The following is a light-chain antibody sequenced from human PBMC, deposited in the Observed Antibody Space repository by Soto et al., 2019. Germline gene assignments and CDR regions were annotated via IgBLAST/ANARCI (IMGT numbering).Light chain of an antibody. CDR2: EVI. CDR1: SSDIGGYNY. V-gene: IGLV2-14*01. CDR3: ASYSSTTTLV. Sequence: QSALTQPASVSGSPGQSITISCTGTSSDIGGYNYVSWYQQHPGKAPKLIIYEVINRPSGVSNRFSGSKSGNTASLTISGLQAEDEADYYCASYSSTTTLVFGGGTQLTVL. J-gene: IGLJ2*01.